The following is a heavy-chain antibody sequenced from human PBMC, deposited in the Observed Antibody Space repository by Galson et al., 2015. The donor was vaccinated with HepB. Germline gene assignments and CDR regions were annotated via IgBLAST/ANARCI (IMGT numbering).Heavy chain of an antibody. CDR1: GFTFSDHY. CDR2: TRNRGNSYST. V-gene: IGHV3-72*01. CDR3: VFLRGYDLKPLDY. Sequence: SLRLSCAVSGFTFSDHYMDWVRQAPGKGLEWVGRTRNRGNSYSTEYAASVKGRFTISRDNAKNSLYLQMNSLRAEDTAVYYCVFLRGYDLKPLDYWGQGTLVTVSS. D-gene: IGHD5-12*01. J-gene: IGHJ4*02.